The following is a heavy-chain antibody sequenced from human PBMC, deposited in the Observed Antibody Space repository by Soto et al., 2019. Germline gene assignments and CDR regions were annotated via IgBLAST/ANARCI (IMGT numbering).Heavy chain of an antibody. V-gene: IGHV3-30*18. CDR2: ISYDGSNK. D-gene: IGHD6-19*01. CDR1: GFTFSSYG. J-gene: IGHJ1*01. Sequence: GGSLRLSCAASGFTFSSYGMHWVRQAPGKGLEWVAVISYDGSNKYYADSVKGRFTISRDNSKNTLYLQMNSLRAEDTAVYYCAKDSGYSSGWYGDFQHWGQGTLVTVSS. CDR3: AKDSGYSSGWYGDFQH.